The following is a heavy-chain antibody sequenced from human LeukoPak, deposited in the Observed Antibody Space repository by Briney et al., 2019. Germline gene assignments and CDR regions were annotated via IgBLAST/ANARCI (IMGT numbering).Heavy chain of an antibody. CDR2: ISYDGSNK. Sequence: GGSLRLSCAASGFTFSNYAMHWVRQAPGKGLEWVAVISYDGSNKYYADSVKGRFTVSRDNAKTSLYLQMNSLRPEDTAIYYCTAAWSNFDFWGQGILVAVSS. CDR1: GFTFSNYA. D-gene: IGHD6-25*01. J-gene: IGHJ4*02. CDR3: TAAWSNFDF. V-gene: IGHV3-30-3*01.